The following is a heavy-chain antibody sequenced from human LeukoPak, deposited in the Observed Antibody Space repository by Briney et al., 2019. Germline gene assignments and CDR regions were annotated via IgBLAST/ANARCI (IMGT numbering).Heavy chain of an antibody. Sequence: TGGSLRLSCAASGFTFSSYGMHWVRQAPGKGLEWVAVISYDGSNKYYADSVKGRFTISRDNAKNSLYLQMNSLRAEDTALYYCAKVLDPLVGAAFDYWGQGTLVTVSS. CDR1: GFTFSSYG. J-gene: IGHJ4*02. CDR3: AKVLDPLVGAAFDY. V-gene: IGHV3-30*18. D-gene: IGHD1-26*01. CDR2: ISYDGSNK.